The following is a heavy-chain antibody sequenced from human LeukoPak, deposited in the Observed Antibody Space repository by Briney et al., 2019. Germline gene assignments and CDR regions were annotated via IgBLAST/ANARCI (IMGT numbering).Heavy chain of an antibody. CDR2: ISGSGGST. D-gene: IGHD6-13*01. CDR3: ANMGYSSSWYKDFDY. V-gene: IGHV3-23*01. J-gene: IGHJ4*02. Sequence: GGSLRLSCAASGFTFSSYAMSWLRQAPGKGLEWVSAISGSGGSTYYADSVKGRFTISRDNSKNTLYLQMNSLRAEDTAVYYCANMGYSSSWYKDFDYWGQGTLVTVSS. CDR1: GFTFSSYA.